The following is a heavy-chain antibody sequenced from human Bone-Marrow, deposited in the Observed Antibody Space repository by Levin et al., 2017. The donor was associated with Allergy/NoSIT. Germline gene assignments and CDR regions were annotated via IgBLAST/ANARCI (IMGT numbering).Heavy chain of an antibody. V-gene: IGHV1-8*01. Sequence: ASVKVSCKASGYTFTNNDINWVRQAPGQGPEWMGWMDPNNGKTGYAQKFQGRVTMTRNTSITTAYMELSSLRSEDTATYYCARKWDYYDRSGYYRTSGFDPWGQGTLVTVSS. CDR2: MDPNNGKT. J-gene: IGHJ5*02. CDR3: ARKWDYYDRSGYYRTSGFDP. D-gene: IGHD3-22*01. CDR1: GYTFTNND.